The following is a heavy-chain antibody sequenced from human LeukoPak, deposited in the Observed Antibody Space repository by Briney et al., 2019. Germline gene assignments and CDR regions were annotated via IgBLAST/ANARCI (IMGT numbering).Heavy chain of an antibody. V-gene: IGHV3-53*01. CDR2: ISSGGGT. D-gene: IGHD6-13*01. CDR3: ARVSRIAAAGELNWFDP. J-gene: IGHJ5*02. Sequence: GGSLRLSCAASGFSVSNTYMSWVRQAPGKGLESVSLISSGGGTYYADPVKGRFTISRDNSKNALYLQMNSLRAEDTAVYYCARVSRIAAAGELNWFDPWGQGTLVTVSS. CDR1: GFSVSNTY.